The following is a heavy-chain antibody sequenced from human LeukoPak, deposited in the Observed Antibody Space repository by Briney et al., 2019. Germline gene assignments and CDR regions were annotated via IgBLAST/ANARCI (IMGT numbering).Heavy chain of an antibody. CDR1: GYTFTSYD. J-gene: IGHJ4*02. CDR3: ARDWAPYYYDSSGYFDY. D-gene: IGHD3-22*01. V-gene: IGHV1-8*01. Sequence: ASVKVSCKASGYTFTSYDINWVRQATGQGLEWMGWMNPNSGNTGYAQKFQGRVTMTRNTSISTAYMELSSLRAEDTAVYYCARDWAPYYYDSSGYFDYWGQGTLVTVSS. CDR2: MNPNSGNT.